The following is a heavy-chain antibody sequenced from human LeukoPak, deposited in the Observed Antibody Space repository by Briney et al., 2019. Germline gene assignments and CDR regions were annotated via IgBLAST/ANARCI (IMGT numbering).Heavy chain of an antibody. CDR1: GGPICSYH. CDR2: IYYSGST. D-gene: IGHD5-24*01. V-gene: IGHV4-59*01. Sequence: SEPLSLPCTVSGGPICSYHWSWIRQPPGKGLEWIGYIYYSGSTKYNPSLKSRVTISVDTSKNQFSLRLSSVTAADTAVYYCARYPFDGYNYYFDYWGQGTLVTVSS. J-gene: IGHJ4*02. CDR3: ARYPFDGYNYYFDY.